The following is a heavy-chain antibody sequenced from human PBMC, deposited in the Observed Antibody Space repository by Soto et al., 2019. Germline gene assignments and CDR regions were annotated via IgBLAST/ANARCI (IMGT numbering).Heavy chain of an antibody. D-gene: IGHD2-21*02. CDR3: ARDSPVGYCYLSVF. CDR2: INPSGGNT. V-gene: IGHV1-46*01. Sequence: QVQLVQSGAEVKKPGASVKVSCKASGYTFTSYYMHWVRQAPGQGLEWMGIINPSGGNTGYAQKFLGRVTMTRDPSTNTVYMELSSLRSVDTSVEYCARDSPVGYCYLSVFWRQGTLVTVSS. CDR1: GYTFTSYY. J-gene: IGHJ4*02.